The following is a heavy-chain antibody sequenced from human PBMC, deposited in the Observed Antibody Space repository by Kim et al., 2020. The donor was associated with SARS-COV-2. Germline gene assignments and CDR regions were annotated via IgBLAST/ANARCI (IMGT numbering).Heavy chain of an antibody. Sequence: SETLSLTCTVSGGSISSGGYYWSWIRQHPGKGLEWIGYIYYSGSTYYNPSLKSRVTISVDTSKNQFSLKLSSVTAADTAVYYCARYCSSTSCSGNWFDPWGQGTLVTVSS. CDR1: GGSISSGGYY. CDR3: ARYCSSTSCSGNWFDP. CDR2: IYYSGST. D-gene: IGHD2-2*01. V-gene: IGHV4-31*03. J-gene: IGHJ5*02.